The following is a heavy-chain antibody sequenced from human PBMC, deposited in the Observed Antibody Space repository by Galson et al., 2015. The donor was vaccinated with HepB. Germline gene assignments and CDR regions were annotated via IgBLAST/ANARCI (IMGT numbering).Heavy chain of an antibody. CDR1: GDSVTSNSAV. CDR2: TYFRSKWRI. CDR3: AYGSDV. V-gene: IGHV6-1*01. Sequence: CAISGDSVTSNSAVWNWIRQSSSRGLEWLGRTYFRSKWRIDYAMSVKSRITISADTSDSQFSLLLRSVTPEDTAVYYCAYGSDVWGPGTTVIVSS. J-gene: IGHJ6*02.